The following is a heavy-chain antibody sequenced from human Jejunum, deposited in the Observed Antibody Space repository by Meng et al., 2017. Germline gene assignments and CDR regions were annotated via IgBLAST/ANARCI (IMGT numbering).Heavy chain of an antibody. CDR1: GFTFSSYS. CDR2: IDSSSKYI. CDR3: ARGSFGQQIDY. J-gene: IGHJ4*02. D-gene: IGHD1/OR15-1a*01. Sequence: GPRVGVGGGLVKPGGSLRLSCAASGFTFSSYSMNWVRQAPGKGLEWVSSIDSSSKYIYYADSVKGRFTISRDNADNSLYLQMNSLRAEDTAVYFCARGSFGQQIDYWGQGTLVTVSS. V-gene: IGHV3-21*06.